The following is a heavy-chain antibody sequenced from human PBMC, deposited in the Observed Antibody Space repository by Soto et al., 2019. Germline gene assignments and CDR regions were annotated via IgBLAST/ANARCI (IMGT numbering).Heavy chain of an antibody. D-gene: IGHD4-17*01. Sequence: GGSLRLSCAASGFTFSSYSMNWVRQAPGKGLEWVSSISSSSSYIYYADSVKGRFTISRDNAKNSLYLQMNSLRAEDTAVYYCARDRATVTLYYSYGMDVWGQGTTVTVSS. CDR2: ISSSSSYI. J-gene: IGHJ6*02. CDR3: ARDRATVTLYYSYGMDV. CDR1: GFTFSSYS. V-gene: IGHV3-21*01.